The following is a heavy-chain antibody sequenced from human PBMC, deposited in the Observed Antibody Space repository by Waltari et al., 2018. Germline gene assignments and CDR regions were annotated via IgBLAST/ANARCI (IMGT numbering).Heavy chain of an antibody. CDR3: ARVPKIMVLGVIIGWFDP. CDR1: GGSFSGYY. V-gene: IGHV4-34*01. Sequence: QVQLQQWGAGRLKPSETLSLTCAVNGGSFSGYYWSWISRPPGKGLEWIGEINHIGSTNYNPSLTSRVTISVDTSKNQFSLKLSSVTAADTAVYYCARVPKIMVLGVIIGWFDPWCQGTLVTVSS. D-gene: IGHD3-10*01. J-gene: IGHJ5*02. CDR2: INHIGST.